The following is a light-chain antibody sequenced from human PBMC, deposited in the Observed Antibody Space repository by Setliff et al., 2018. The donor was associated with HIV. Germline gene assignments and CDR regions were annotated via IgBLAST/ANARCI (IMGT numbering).Light chain of an antibody. CDR1: SSDVGGYNY. CDR3: SSYTSSSTPPYV. J-gene: IGLJ1*01. Sequence: LTQPASVSGSPGQSITISCTGTSSDVGGYNYVSWYQQPPGKAPKLMIYEVSNRPSGVSNRFSGSKSGNTASLTISGLQAEDEADYYCSSYTSSSTPPYVFGTGTKVTVL. CDR2: EVS. V-gene: IGLV2-14*01.